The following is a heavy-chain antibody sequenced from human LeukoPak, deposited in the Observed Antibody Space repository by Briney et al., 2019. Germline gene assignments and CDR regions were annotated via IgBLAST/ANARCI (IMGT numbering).Heavy chain of an antibody. V-gene: IGHV3-53*01. CDR1: GFTVSSNY. CDR2: IYGGGTT. CDR3: ARDGRTDYLNGFDI. Sequence: GGSLRLSCAASGFTVSSNYMNWVRQAPGEGLEWVSVIYGGGTTYHADSVKGRFTISRDNSKNTLYLQMNSLRAEDTAVYYCARDGRTDYLNGFDIWGQGTMVIVSS. D-gene: IGHD3-9*01. J-gene: IGHJ3*02.